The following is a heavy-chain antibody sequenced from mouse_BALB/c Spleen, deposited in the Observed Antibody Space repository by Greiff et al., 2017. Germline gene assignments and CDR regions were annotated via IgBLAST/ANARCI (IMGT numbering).Heavy chain of an antibody. CDR3: ARGWSNYFDY. V-gene: IGHV1-87*01. J-gene: IGHJ2*01. CDR2: IYPGDGDT. CDR1: GYTFTSYW. Sequence: VQLQQSGAELARPGASVKLSCKASGYTFTSYWMQWVKQRPGQGLEWIGAIYPGDGDTRYTQKFKGKATLTADKSSSTAYMQLSSLASEDSAVYYCARGWSNYFDYWGQGTTLTVSS. D-gene: IGHD2-3*01.